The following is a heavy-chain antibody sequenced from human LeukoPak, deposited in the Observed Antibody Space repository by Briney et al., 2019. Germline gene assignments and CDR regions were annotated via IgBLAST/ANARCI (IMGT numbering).Heavy chain of an antibody. CDR1: GYTFSIYS. CDR3: ARGVDYGDFVYFDY. D-gene: IGHD4-17*01. J-gene: IGHJ4*02. Sequence: GGCLRLSCAASGYTFSIYSMNWGCQAPRERVGWVSSIKSSSIYIYYADSVKGRFTISRDNAKNSLYLQMNSLRAEDTAVYYCARGVDYGDFVYFDYWGQGTLVTVSS. CDR2: IKSSSIYI. V-gene: IGHV3-21*01.